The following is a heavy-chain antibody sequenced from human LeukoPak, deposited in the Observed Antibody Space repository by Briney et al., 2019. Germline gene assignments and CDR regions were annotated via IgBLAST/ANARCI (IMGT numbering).Heavy chain of an antibody. D-gene: IGHD1-26*01. CDR1: GGSFSGYY. J-gene: IGHJ4*02. V-gene: IGHV4-34*01. CDR3: ARGAREADFDY. CDR2: INHSGST. Sequence: SETLSLTCAVYGGSFSGYYWSWIRQPPGKGLEWIGEINHSGSTNYNPSLESRVTISVDTSKNQFSLKLSSVTAADTAVYYCARGAREADFDYWGQGTLVTVSS.